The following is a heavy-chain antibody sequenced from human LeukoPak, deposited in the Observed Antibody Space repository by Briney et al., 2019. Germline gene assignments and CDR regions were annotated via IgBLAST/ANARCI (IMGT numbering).Heavy chain of an antibody. CDR3: ARVTPLEGGSYYLDY. CDR2: INPNSGGT. J-gene: IGHJ4*02. Sequence: ASVKVSCKASGYTFTGYYMHWVRQAPGQGREWMGWINPNSGGTNYAQKFQGRVTMTRDTSISTAYMELSRLRSDDTAVYYCARVTPLEGGSYYLDYWGQGTLVTVSS. D-gene: IGHD1-26*01. V-gene: IGHV1-2*02. CDR1: GYTFTGYY.